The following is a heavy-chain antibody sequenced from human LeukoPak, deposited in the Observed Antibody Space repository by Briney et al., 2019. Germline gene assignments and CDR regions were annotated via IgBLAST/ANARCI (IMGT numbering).Heavy chain of an antibody. CDR1: GYTFTGYY. Sequence: ASVKVSCKASGYTFTGYYIHWVRQAPGQGLEWMGWINPNGGGTKYAQKSQGRVTLTGDTSINTAYMELSRLKSNDTAVYYFARDPYYTNSFDYWGQGTLVTVSS. CDR3: ARDPYYTNSFDY. J-gene: IGHJ4*02. D-gene: IGHD3-10*01. V-gene: IGHV1-2*02. CDR2: INPNGGGT.